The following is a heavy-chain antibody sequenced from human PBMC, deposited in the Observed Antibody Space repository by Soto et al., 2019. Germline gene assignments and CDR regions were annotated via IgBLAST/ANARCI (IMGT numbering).Heavy chain of an antibody. V-gene: IGHV3-23*01. J-gene: IGHJ5*02. CDR1: GDSFRSYA. CDR2: ICGSGGST. D-gene: IGHD1-1*01. Sequence: GGSPRLSSAASGDSFRSYAMSLVRKDPGKGLEWVSAICGSGGSTYCANSLKGRFTISRDKVKNTLYLQMDRLRAEDTAVYFCAKDPWRQRENNWFDPSGQGTLVTVSS. CDR3: AKDPWRQRENNWFDP.